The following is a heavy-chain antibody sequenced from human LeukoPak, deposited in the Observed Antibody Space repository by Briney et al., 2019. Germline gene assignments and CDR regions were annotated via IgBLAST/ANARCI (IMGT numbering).Heavy chain of an antibody. CDR1: GGTFSSYA. D-gene: IGHD5-18*01. V-gene: IGHV1-69*04. CDR3: AREVDTAMGHAFDI. J-gene: IGHJ3*02. Sequence: AASVKVSCKASGGTFSSYAISWVRQAPGQGLEWMGRLIPILGIANYAQKFQGRVTITADKSTSTAYMELSSLRSEDTAVYYRAREVDTAMGHAFDIWGQGTMVTVSS. CDR2: LIPILGIA.